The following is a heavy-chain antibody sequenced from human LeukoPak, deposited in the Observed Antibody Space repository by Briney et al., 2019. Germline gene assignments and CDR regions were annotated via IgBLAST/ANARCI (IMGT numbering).Heavy chain of an antibody. V-gene: IGHV3-53*01. CDR1: GLTVSSNY. D-gene: IGHD3-22*01. J-gene: IGHJ4*02. CDR2: IYSGGST. CDR3: ARDASSGYYFDY. Sequence: TGGSLRLSCAASGLTVSSNYMSWVRQAPGKGLEWVSVIYSGGSTYYADSVKGRFTISRDNSKNTLYLQMNSLRAEDTAVYYCARDASSGYYFDYWGQGTLVTVSS.